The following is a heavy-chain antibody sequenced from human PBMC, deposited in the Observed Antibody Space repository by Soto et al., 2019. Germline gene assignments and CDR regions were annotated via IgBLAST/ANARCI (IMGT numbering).Heavy chain of an antibody. CDR2: IKQDGSEQ. CDR1: GFTFSGYW. CDR3: AREAV. V-gene: IGHV3-7*05. Sequence: EVQLVESGGGLVQPGGSLRLSCAASGFTFSGYWMSWVRQAPGKGLEWVANIKQDGSEQFYVDSVKGRFTISRDNAKNSLYLQRNGLRAEDTAVYYCAREAVWGQGTTVTVSS. J-gene: IGHJ6*02.